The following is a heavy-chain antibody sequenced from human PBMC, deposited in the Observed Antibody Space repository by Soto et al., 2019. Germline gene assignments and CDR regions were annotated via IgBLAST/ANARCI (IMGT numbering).Heavy chain of an antibody. CDR1: GYSFTSYW. Sequence: GESLKISCKGSGYSFTSYWISWVRQMPGKGLEWMGRIDPSDSYTNYSPSFQGHVTISADKSISTAYLQWSSLKASDTAMYYCARPGIAAADTNYWGQGTLVTVSS. CDR3: ARPGIAAADTNY. D-gene: IGHD6-13*01. V-gene: IGHV5-10-1*01. J-gene: IGHJ4*02. CDR2: IDPSDSYT.